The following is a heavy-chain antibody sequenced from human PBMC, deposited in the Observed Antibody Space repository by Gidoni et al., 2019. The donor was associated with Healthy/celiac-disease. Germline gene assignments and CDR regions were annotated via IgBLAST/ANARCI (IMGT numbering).Heavy chain of an antibody. CDR1: GFTVSSNY. Sequence: EVQLVESGGGLVQRGGSLRLSCAASGFTVSSNYMSWVRQAPGTGLGGVSFIDSGGSTYYADSVKGRFTISRDNSKNTLYLQMNSLRGEDTAVYYCARANSRWGQGTLVTVSS. J-gene: IGHJ4*02. D-gene: IGHD1-26*01. CDR2: IDSGGST. CDR3: ARANSR. V-gene: IGHV3-66*02.